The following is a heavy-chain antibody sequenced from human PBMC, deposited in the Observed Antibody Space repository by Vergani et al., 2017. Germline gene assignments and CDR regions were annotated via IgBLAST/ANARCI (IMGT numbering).Heavy chain of an antibody. Sequence: QVQLVESGGGMVQPGRSLILSFASSGFTFHQYGMHWVRQAPGKGLAWVAVTWYDGNNKQYADSVKGRFTISRDNSKRTMYLQMNSLRDEDTGVYYCARDLRLLYNRFDPWGQGTLVTVSS. CDR1: GFTFHQYG. J-gene: IGHJ5*02. CDR2: TWYDGNNK. D-gene: IGHD1-14*01. CDR3: ARDLRLLYNRFDP. V-gene: IGHV3-33*01.